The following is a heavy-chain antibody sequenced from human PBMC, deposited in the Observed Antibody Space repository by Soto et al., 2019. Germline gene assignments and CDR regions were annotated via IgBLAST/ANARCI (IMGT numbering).Heavy chain of an antibody. CDR3: ASPSCDCSCSNP. CDR1: GFTFRNFP. J-gene: IGHJ5*02. V-gene: IGHV3-30-3*01. D-gene: IGHD2-2*01. CDR2: LSYDGTEK. Sequence: QVQLVESGGGVVQPGGSLRLSCAASGFTFRNFPMHWVRQAPGKGLEWVAILSYDGTEKYYADSVKGRFTISRDNSKNTLDLQMNSLRAEDTAVYYCASPSCDCSCSNPWGQGTLVTVSS.